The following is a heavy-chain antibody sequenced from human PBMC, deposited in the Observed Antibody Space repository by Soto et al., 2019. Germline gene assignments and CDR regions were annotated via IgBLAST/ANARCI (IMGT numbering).Heavy chain of an antibody. CDR2: ISAYNGNT. CDR3: ARDVLKTIFGVVTPFDY. V-gene: IGHV1-18*01. D-gene: IGHD3-3*01. J-gene: IGHJ4*02. CDR1: GDTFTSYG. Sequence: ASVKVSCKACGDTFTSYGISWVRQAPGQGLEWMGWISAYNGNTNYAQKLQGRVTMTTDTSTSTAYMELRSLRSDDTAVYYCARDVLKTIFGVVTPFDYWGQGTLVTVSS.